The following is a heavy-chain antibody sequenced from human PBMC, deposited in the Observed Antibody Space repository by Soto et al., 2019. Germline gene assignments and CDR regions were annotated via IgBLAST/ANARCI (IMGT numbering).Heavy chain of an antibody. V-gene: IGHV3-33*03. CDR2: IWNDSSNK. D-gene: IGHD1-20*01. J-gene: IGHJ4*02. Sequence: QVQLVESGGGVVQPGGSLRLSCAASGFSFSSYDMHWVRQAPGKGLEWVAVIWNDSSNKLYPDSVRGRFTISRDNSKSTLFLQMNSLRAEDTAVYYCATSNWNFFDYWGQGALVTVSS. CDR3: ATSNWNFFDY. CDR1: GFSFSSYD.